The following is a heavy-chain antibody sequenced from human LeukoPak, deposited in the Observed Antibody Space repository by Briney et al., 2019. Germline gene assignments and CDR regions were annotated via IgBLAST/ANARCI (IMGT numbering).Heavy chain of an antibody. J-gene: IGHJ4*02. Sequence: GGSLRLSCAASGFTFSSYPMHWARQAPGKGLEWVAVISYDGSEKHYADPVKGRFTISRDNSKNTLYLQMSSLRAEDTAMYYCAREGNSGYYPYWGQGILVTVSS. CDR2: ISYDGSEK. V-gene: IGHV3-30-3*01. D-gene: IGHD3-22*01. CDR3: AREGNSGYYPY. CDR1: GFTFSSYP.